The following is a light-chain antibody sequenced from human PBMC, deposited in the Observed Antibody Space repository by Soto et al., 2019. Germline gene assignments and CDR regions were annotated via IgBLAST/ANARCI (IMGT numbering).Light chain of an antibody. CDR1: QGISNY. V-gene: IGKV1-27*01. CDR3: QQRHRWPKT. J-gene: IGKJ1*01. CDR2: AAS. Sequence: ITESTCPRSSYVGDVVTIICRASQGISNYLAWYQQKPGKVHKLLIYAASTLQSGVPSRFSGSGSGTDFTLTISRLEPEESAVYYCQQRHRWPKTSGQGTMVDIK.